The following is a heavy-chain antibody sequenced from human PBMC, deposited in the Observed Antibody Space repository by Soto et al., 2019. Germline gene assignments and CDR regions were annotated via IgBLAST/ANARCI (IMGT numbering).Heavy chain of an antibody. V-gene: IGHV3-23*01. D-gene: IGHD2-15*01. J-gene: IGHJ1*01. CDR3: AKFFVALAFHFDH. Sequence: LRLSCTGSGFTFRSYAMSWVRQAPGKGLEWVSSITGSGGGPYYADSGKGRFTISRGKTKCTLYLHMNNLRADDTAVYYCAKFFVALAFHFDHWVHRALGTVAS. CDR1: GFTFRSYA. CDR2: ITGSGGGP.